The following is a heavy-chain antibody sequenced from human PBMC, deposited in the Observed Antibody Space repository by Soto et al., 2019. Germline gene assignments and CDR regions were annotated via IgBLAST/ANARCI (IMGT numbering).Heavy chain of an antibody. CDR1: GFTVSSNF. CDR3: AKPSSGWFDY. D-gene: IGHD6-19*01. J-gene: IGHJ4*02. CDR2: ISGGGST. Sequence: GGSLRLSCAASGFTVSSNFMNWVRQAPGKGLEWVSGISGGGSTYYADSVKGRFTISRDNSKNTLYLQMNSLRAEDTAVYYCAKPSSGWFDYWGQGTLVTVSS. V-gene: IGHV3-53*01.